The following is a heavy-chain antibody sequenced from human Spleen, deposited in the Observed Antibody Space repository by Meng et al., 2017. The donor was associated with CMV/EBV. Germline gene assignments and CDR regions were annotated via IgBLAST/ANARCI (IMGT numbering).Heavy chain of an antibody. V-gene: IGHV3-21*04. CDR2: ISSSSSYI. Sequence: GGSLRLSCAASGFTFSSYSMNWVRQAPGKGLEWVSSISSSSSYIYYADSVKGRFTISRDNAKNSLYLQMNSLRAEDTAVYYCAKGGGTAMVTDYWGQGTLVTVSS. J-gene: IGHJ4*02. D-gene: IGHD5-18*01. CDR3: AKGGGTAMVTDY. CDR1: GFTFSSYS.